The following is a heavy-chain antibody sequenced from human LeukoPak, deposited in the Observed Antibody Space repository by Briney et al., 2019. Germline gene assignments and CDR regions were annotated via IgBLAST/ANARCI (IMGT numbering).Heavy chain of an antibody. D-gene: IGHD6-13*01. CDR1: GFTFSDYY. CDR2: ISSSSSYT. V-gene: IGHV3-11*03. CDR3: ARSNSWYLFDY. Sequence: GGSLRLTCAVSGFTFSDYYLSWIRQAPGKGLEWVSYISSSSSYTNYADSVKGRFTISRDNAKNSLYLQMNSLRAEDTAVYYCARSNSWYLFDYDRQGNLVTVSS. J-gene: IGHJ4*02.